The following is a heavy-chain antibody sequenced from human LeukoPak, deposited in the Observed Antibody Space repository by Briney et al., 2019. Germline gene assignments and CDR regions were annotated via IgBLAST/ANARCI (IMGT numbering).Heavy chain of an antibody. V-gene: IGHV3-23*01. J-gene: IGHJ4*02. CDR3: AKDATPRNSIWDHFDS. CDR1: GFTFSNYA. CDR2: ISTSGEST. D-gene: IGHD1-7*01. Sequence: GGSLRLSCAASGFTFSNYAMTWVRQAPGKGLEWVSSISTSGESTYYADSVKGRFTISRDNSKNTLYLHMNSLRAEDTAIYYCAKDATPRNSIWDHFDSWGQGTLVTVSS.